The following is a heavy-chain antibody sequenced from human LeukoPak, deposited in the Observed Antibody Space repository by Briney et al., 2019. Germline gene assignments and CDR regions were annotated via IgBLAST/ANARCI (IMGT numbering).Heavy chain of an antibody. D-gene: IGHD6-13*01. CDR1: GFTFSSYA. Sequence: GGSLRLSCAASGFTFSSYAMSWVRQAPGKGLEWVSAISGSGGSTYYADSVKGRFTISRDNAKNTMYLQMNSLRAEDTALYYCARVTEYSTAGMRYWGQGTLVTVSS. CDR3: ARVTEYSTAGMRY. J-gene: IGHJ4*02. CDR2: ISGSGGST. V-gene: IGHV3-23*01.